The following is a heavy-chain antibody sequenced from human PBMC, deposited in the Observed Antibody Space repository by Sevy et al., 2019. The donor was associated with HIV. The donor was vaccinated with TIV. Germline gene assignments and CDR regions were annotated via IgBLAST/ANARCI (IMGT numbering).Heavy chain of an antibody. CDR2: ISGSGGST. CDR1: GFTFSSYA. CDR3: AKDSLSDYDILPGYLLSLFDY. V-gene: IGHV3-23*01. D-gene: IGHD3-9*01. Sequence: GESLKISCAASGFTFSSYAMSWVRQAPGKGLEWVPAISGSGGSTYYADSVKGRFTISRDNSKNTLYLQMNSLRAEDTAVYYCAKDSLSDYDILPGYLLSLFDYWGQGTLVTVSS. J-gene: IGHJ4*02.